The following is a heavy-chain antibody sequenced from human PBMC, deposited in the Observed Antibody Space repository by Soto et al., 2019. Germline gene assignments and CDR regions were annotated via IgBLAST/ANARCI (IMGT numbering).Heavy chain of an antibody. Sequence: GGSLRLSCAASGFTFSDYYMTWIRQAPGKGLEWVAYISSSGITLYYADSVKGRFTISRDNSKNTLYLQMSSLRAEDAGVYYCARRQIPPPTRGAANARGAMDVWGQGTTVTVSS. CDR3: ARRQIPPPTRGAANARGAMDV. CDR2: ISSSGITL. D-gene: IGHD6-13*01. V-gene: IGHV3-11*04. CDR1: GFTFSDYY. J-gene: IGHJ6*02.